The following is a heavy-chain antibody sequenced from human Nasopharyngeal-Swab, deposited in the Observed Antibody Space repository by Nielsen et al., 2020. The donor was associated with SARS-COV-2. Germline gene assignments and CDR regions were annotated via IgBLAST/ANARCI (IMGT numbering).Heavy chain of an antibody. CDR2: IFSSGST. CDR1: GASISSRNNY. D-gene: IGHD4-17*01. CDR3: ARDESGDYLGLPFDH. Sequence: SETLSLTCVVSGASISSRNNYWGCIRHSPGKGLEWIGTIFSSGSTYNPSLKSRVTMSVDTSKNQFSLKLTSVTAADTAVYYCARDESGDYLGLPFDHWGRGTLVTVSS. V-gene: IGHV4-39*07. J-gene: IGHJ4*02.